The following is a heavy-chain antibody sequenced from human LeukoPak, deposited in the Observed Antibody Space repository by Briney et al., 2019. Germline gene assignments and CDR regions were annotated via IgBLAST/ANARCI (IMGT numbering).Heavy chain of an antibody. Sequence: NLGESLKISCKGSGYSFISNWIGWVRQMPGQGLEWMGIIYPGDSHTRYSPSFQGQVTISADKSISTAYLQWSSLKASDTAMYYCARRIVVAGTAIYYFDYWGQGTLVTVSS. CDR1: GYSFISNW. CDR3: ARRIVVAGTAIYYFDY. J-gene: IGHJ4*02. V-gene: IGHV5-51*01. D-gene: IGHD6-19*01. CDR2: IYPGDSHT.